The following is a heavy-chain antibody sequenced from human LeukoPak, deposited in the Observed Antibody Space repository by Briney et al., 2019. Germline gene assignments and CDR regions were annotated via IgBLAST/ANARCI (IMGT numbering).Heavy chain of an antibody. CDR1: GVSISSYY. V-gene: IGHV4-4*07. J-gene: IGHJ6*02. CDR2: IYTSGST. Sequence: SETLSLTCTVSGVSISSYYWSWIRQPAGKGLEWIGRIYTSGSTNYNPSLKSRVTMSADTSKNQFSLKLSSVTAADTAVYYCARERLHGYYYYGMDVWGQGTTVTVSS. CDR3: ARERLHGYYYYGMDV.